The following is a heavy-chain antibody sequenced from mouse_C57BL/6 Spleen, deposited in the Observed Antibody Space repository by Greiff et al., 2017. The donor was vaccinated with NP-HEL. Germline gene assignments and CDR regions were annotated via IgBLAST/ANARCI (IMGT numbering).Heavy chain of an antibody. D-gene: IGHD2-4*01. CDR2: ISDGGSYT. Sequence: EVKLVESGGGLVKPGGSLKLSCAASGFTFSSYAMSWVRQTPEKRLEWVATISDGGSYTYYPDNVKGRFTISRDNAKNNLYLQMSHLKSEDTAMYYCARDYYDYPFDYWGQGTTLTVSS. CDR3: ARDYYDYPFDY. CDR1: GFTFSSYA. J-gene: IGHJ2*01. V-gene: IGHV5-4*01.